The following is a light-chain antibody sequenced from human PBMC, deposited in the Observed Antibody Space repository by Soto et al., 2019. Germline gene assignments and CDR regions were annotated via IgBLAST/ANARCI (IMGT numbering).Light chain of an antibody. J-gene: IGKJ4*01. V-gene: IGKV1-33*01. CDR2: DAS. Sequence: DIQITQSPSSLSSSVLERLTITCQASQDINNYLNWYQQKSGKAPKLLIYDASDLETGVPSRFSGSGSGTDFTFTISSLQPEDIATYYCQQYDNLPLTFGGGTKVDI. CDR1: QDINNY. CDR3: QQYDNLPLT.